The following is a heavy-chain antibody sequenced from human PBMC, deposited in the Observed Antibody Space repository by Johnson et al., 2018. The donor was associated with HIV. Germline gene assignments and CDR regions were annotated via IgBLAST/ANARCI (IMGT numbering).Heavy chain of an antibody. V-gene: IGHV3-66*01. CDR1: GFTVSSNY. D-gene: IGHD6-13*01. J-gene: IGHJ3*02. Sequence: VQLVESGGGLVQPGGSLRLSCAASGFTVSSNYMSWVRPAPGTGLEWVSVIYSGGSTYYADPVKGRFTISRDNSKNTLDLKMTILRAEDTAVYYCARESVALVAFDIWGQGTMVTVSS. CDR2: IYSGGST. CDR3: ARESVALVAFDI.